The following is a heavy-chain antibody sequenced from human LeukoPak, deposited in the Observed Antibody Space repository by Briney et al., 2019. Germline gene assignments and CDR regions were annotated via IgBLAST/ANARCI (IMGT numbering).Heavy chain of an antibody. CDR1: GYTFTGNY. V-gene: IGHV1-2*02. Sequence: ASVKVSCKASGYTFTGNYMHWVRQAPGQGLEWMGWINPNSGGTNYAQKFQGRVTMTTDTSTSTAYMELRSLRSDDTAVYYCARGWNYYGSGSYVYWGQGTLVTVSS. CDR2: INPNSGGT. CDR3: ARGWNYYGSGSYVY. J-gene: IGHJ4*02. D-gene: IGHD3-10*01.